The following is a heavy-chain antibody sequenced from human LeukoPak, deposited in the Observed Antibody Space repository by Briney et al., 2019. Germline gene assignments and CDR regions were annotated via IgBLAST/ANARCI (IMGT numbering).Heavy chain of an antibody. D-gene: IGHD3-22*01. CDR2: IKQDGSEK. V-gene: IGHV3-7*01. Sequence: GGSLRLSCAASGFTFSSYWMSWVRQAPGKGLEWVANIKQDGSEKYYVDSVKGRFTISRDNAKNSLYLQMNSLRAEDTAVYYCAGVSYYDSSGYYSDAFDIWGQGTMVTVTS. CDR3: AGVSYYDSSGYYSDAFDI. CDR1: GFTFSSYW. J-gene: IGHJ3*02.